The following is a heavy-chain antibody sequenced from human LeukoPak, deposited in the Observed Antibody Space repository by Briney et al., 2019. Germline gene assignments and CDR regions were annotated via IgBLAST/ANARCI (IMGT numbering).Heavy chain of an antibody. D-gene: IGHD2-2*01. V-gene: IGHV3-48*01. CDR2: ISSSSSTI. J-gene: IGHJ5*02. CDR3: ARGGGRYCSSTSCPGS. Sequence: GGSLRLSCAASGFTFSSYSMNWVRQAPGKGLEWVSYISSSSSTIYYADSVKGRFTISRDNAKNSLYLQMNSLRAEDTAVYYCARGGGRYCSSTSCPGSWGQGTLVTVSS. CDR1: GFTFSSYS.